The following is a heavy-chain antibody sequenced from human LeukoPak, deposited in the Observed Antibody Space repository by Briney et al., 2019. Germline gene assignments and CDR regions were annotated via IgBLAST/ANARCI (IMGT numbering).Heavy chain of an antibody. V-gene: IGHV4-38-2*02. CDR3: ARAKIAARDPNNWFDP. CDR1: GYSISSGYY. Sequence: SETLSLTCTVSGYSISSGYYWGWIRQPPGKGLEWIGNIYHSGSAYYNPSLKSRVTISVDTSKNQFSLKLSSVTAADTAVYFCARAKIAARDPNNWFDPWGQGTLVTVSS. J-gene: IGHJ5*02. CDR2: IYHSGSA. D-gene: IGHD6-6*01.